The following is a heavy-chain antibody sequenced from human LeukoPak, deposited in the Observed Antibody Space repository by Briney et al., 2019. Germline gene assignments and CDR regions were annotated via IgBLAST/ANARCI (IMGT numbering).Heavy chain of an antibody. Sequence: PGGSLRLSCAASGFTFSSYWMSWVRQAPGKGLEWVANIKQDGSEKYYVDSVKGRFTISRDNAKNSLYLQMNSLRAEDTAVYYCARARIYLGYCSGGSCYGYFDYWGQGTLVTVSS. J-gene: IGHJ4*02. CDR1: GFTFSSYW. CDR3: ARARIYLGYCSGGSCYGYFDY. V-gene: IGHV3-7*01. D-gene: IGHD2-15*01. CDR2: IKQDGSEK.